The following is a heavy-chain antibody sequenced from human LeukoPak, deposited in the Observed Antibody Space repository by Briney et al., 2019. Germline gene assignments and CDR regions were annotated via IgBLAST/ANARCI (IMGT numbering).Heavy chain of an antibody. V-gene: IGHV4-61*02. J-gene: IGHJ2*01. D-gene: IGHD3-22*01. Sequence: SQTLSLTCTVSGGSLSSGSYYWRWIRQPAGKGLEWIGRIYTSGSTNYNPSLKSRVTISVDTSKNQFSLKLSSVTAADTAVYYCAREDYYDSSGYYWYFDLWGRGTLVTVSS. CDR2: IYTSGST. CDR3: AREDYYDSSGYYWYFDL. CDR1: GGSLSSGSYY.